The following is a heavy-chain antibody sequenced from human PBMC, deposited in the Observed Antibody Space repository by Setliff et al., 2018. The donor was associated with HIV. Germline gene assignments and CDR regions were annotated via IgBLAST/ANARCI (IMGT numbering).Heavy chain of an antibody. V-gene: IGHV4-39*07. CDR2: IYYSGST. CDR3: ARVPTNPDFYYYYMDV. Sequence: SETLSLTCTVSAGSIRSSTYYWAWIRQPPGKGLEWIGTIYYSGSTYYNPSLKSRATISVDTSKNQFSLKLSSVTAADTAVYYCARVPTNPDFYYYYMDVWGKGTTVTVSS. CDR1: AGSIRSSTYY. J-gene: IGHJ6*03.